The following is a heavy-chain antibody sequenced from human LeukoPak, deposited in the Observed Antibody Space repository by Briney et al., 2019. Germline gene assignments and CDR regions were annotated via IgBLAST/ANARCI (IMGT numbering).Heavy chain of an antibody. CDR2: MNPNRGNT. J-gene: IGHJ4*02. Sequence: ASVKVSCKASGYTLTIYDINWMRQATGQGPEWMGWMNPNRGNTGYAQKLQGTVTMTRTTSISTSYMQLSSLRTEDTAVYYCARFRRLVPSDYWGQRTLVTVSS. V-gene: IGHV1-8*02. D-gene: IGHD6-19*01. CDR3: ARFRRLVPSDY. CDR1: GYTLTIYD.